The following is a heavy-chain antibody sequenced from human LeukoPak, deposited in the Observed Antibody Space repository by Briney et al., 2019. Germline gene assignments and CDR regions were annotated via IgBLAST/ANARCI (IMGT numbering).Heavy chain of an antibody. D-gene: IGHD3-9*01. CDR2: INPSGGST. J-gene: IGHJ4*02. CDR3: ARATPDYDILTGYYTSIFDY. Sequence: ASAKVSCKASGYTFTSYYMHWVRQAPGQGLEWMGIINPSGGSTSYAQKFQGRVTMTRDTSTSTVYMELSSLRSEDTAVYYCARATPDYDILTGYYTSIFDYWGQGTLVTVSS. V-gene: IGHV1-46*01. CDR1: GYTFTSYY.